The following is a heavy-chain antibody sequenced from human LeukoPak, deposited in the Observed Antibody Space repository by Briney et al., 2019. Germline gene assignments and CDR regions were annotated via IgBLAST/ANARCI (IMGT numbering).Heavy chain of an antibody. CDR2: ISWNSGSI. Sequence: GGSLRLSCAASGFTFDDYAMHWVRQAPGKGLEWVSGISWNSGSIGYADSVKGRFTISRDNAKNSLYLQMNSLRAEDTALYYCAKDGGYNWNPLGTHPFDYWGQGTLVTVSS. CDR3: AKDGGYNWNPLGTHPFDY. V-gene: IGHV3-9*01. CDR1: GFTFDDYA. D-gene: IGHD1-1*01. J-gene: IGHJ4*02.